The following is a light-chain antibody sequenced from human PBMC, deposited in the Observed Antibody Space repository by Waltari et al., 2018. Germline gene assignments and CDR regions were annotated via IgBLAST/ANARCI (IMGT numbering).Light chain of an antibody. CDR2: KAS. V-gene: IGKV1-5*03. CDR1: QAISNW. CDR3: QQSYSTPLT. J-gene: IGKJ4*01. Sequence: DIQMTQSPSTLSASVGDRVTITCRASQAISNWLAWYQQRPGKAPKLLIHKASTLQKGVPSRFSGSGSGTEFTLAISSLQPDDFATYYCQQSYSTPLTFGGGTKVEIK.